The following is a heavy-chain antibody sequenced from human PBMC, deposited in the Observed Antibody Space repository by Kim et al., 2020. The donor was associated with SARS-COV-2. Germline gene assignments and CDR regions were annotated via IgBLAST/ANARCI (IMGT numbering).Heavy chain of an antibody. D-gene: IGHD2-21*02. J-gene: IGHJ6*02. CDR2: TYYRSKWYN. Sequence: SQTLSLTCAISGDSVSSNSAAWNWIRQSPSRGLEWLGRTYYRSKWYNDYAVSVKSRITINPDTSKNQFSLQLNSVTPEDTAVYYCARDRVTPPLYYYYGMDVWGQGTTVTVSS. CDR3: ARDRVTPPLYYYYGMDV. V-gene: IGHV6-1*01. CDR1: GDSVSSNSAA.